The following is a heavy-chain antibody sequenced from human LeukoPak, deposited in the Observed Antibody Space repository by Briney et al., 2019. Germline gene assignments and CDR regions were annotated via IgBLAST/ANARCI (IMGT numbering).Heavy chain of an antibody. CDR2: ISSSTGTI. CDR1: GFTFSTYS. J-gene: IGHJ4*02. D-gene: IGHD3-9*01. CDR3: ARVGYYDILTGPTIDYYFEY. Sequence: PGGSLRLSCAAPGFTFSTYSMNWVRQAPGKGLEWVSYISSSTGTIYYADSVKGRFTISRDNAKNSLFLQMNSLRAEDTAVYYCARVGYYDILTGPTIDYYFEYWGQGTLVTVSS. V-gene: IGHV3-48*04.